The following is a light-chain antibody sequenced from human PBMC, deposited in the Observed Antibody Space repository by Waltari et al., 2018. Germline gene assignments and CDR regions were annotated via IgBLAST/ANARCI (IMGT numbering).Light chain of an antibody. V-gene: IGLV3-21*02. CDR2: DDD. J-gene: IGLJ2*01. CDR3: QVWDSHTVV. Sequence: YVLTPVSSIVVGPGQAARVVCWGRPFGTKSVHWYQRKPGQAPLLVVSDDDVRPSGIPDRFSGSNSGDTAYLTISSVEAEDEADYFCQVWDSHTVVFGGGTNLTVL. CDR1: PFGTKS.